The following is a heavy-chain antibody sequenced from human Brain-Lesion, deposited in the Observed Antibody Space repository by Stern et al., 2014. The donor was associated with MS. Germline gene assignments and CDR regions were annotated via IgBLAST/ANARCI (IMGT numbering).Heavy chain of an antibody. CDR3: ARRGDSSSSGFDY. Sequence: VQLVQSGAAVKKPGESLKISCKGSGYRFTSNWIGWVRQMPGKGLEWMGSIGPGDSDTRYSPSFQGQVPISADKSISTAYLQWSSLQASDTAMYYCARRGDSSSSGFDYWGQGTLVIVSS. J-gene: IGHJ4*02. V-gene: IGHV5-51*01. D-gene: IGHD6-6*01. CDR1: GYRFTSNW. CDR2: IGPGDSDT.